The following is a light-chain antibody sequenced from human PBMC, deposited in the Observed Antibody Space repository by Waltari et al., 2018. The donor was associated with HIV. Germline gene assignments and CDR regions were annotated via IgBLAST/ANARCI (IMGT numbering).Light chain of an antibody. CDR2: RNN. J-gene: IGLJ2*01. V-gene: IGLV1-47*01. CDR1: SSNIGSNY. Sequence: QSVLTQSPSASGTTGQRVTISCSGSSSNIGSNYVYWYQQLPGTAPKLLLYRNNQRPSGVPDRFSGSKSGTSASLAISGLRSEDEAHYYCATWTDSLSGVVFGGGTKLRVL. CDR3: ATWTDSLSGVV.